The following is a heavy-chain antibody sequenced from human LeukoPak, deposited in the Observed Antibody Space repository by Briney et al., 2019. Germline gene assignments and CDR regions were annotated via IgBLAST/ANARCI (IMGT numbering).Heavy chain of an antibody. Sequence: GGSLRLSCAASGFTFDDYAMHWVRQAPGKGLEWVSGISWNSGSIGYADSVKGRFTISRDNAKNSLYLQMNSLRAEDTALYYCAKVLGDGQTRLALDIWGQGTMVTVSS. CDR3: AKVLGDGQTRLALDI. V-gene: IGHV3-9*01. D-gene: IGHD5-24*01. CDR1: GFTFDDYA. CDR2: ISWNSGSI. J-gene: IGHJ3*02.